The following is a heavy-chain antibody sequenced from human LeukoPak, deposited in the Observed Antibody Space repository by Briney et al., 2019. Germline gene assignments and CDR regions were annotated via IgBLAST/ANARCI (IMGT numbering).Heavy chain of an antibody. Sequence: GGSLRLSCTVSGFTFSNYWIHWVRQAPGKGLVWVSHINTDGSSTTYADSVKGRFTISRDNAKNTLYLQVNSLRAEDTAVYYCARQGLYDSSGYSFDYWGRGTLVTVSS. D-gene: IGHD3-22*01. J-gene: IGHJ4*02. CDR1: GFTFSNYW. CDR2: INTDGSST. CDR3: ARQGLYDSSGYSFDY. V-gene: IGHV3-74*01.